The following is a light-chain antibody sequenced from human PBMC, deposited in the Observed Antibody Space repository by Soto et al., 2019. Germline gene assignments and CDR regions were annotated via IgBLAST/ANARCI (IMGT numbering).Light chain of an antibody. CDR3: AAWDDSLTGQA. CDR2: YDD. Sequence: QSVLTQPPSVSEAPRQRVTISCSGSSSNIGNNAVNWYQQLPGKAPKLLIYYDDLLPSGVSDRFSGSKSGTSASLAISGLQSEDEADYYCAAWDDSLTGQAFGTGTKVTVL. V-gene: IGLV1-36*01. J-gene: IGLJ1*01. CDR1: SSNIGNNA.